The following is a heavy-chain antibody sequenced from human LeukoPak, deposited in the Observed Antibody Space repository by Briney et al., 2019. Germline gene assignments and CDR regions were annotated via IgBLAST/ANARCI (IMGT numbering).Heavy chain of an antibody. V-gene: IGHV1-2*02. CDR3: ARIKWSAAND. D-gene: IGHD5-12*01. CDR1: GYTFTGYY. J-gene: IGHJ4*02. Sequence: ASVKVSCKASGYTFTGYYIHWVRQAPGQGLEWMGWINPNNGDTNFDPKFQGRLTLSRDTSISTAYMELGRLRSDDTAVYYCARIKWSAANDWGQGTLVTVSS. CDR2: INPNNGDT.